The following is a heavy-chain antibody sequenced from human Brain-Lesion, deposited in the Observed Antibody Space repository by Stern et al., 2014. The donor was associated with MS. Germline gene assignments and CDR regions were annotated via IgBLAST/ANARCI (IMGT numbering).Heavy chain of an antibody. CDR1: GDSVSSNSAA. CDR2: TYYRSKWYY. CDR3: AKGYNWFDS. V-gene: IGHV6-1*01. Sequence: VQLLESGPGLMKPSQTLALTCVISGDSVSSNSAAWNWIRQSPSRGLEWLGRTYYRSKWYYQYAESVKSRITINADTSTNQFSLQLNSVTPEDTAVYLCAKGYNWFDSWGQGTVVTVS. J-gene: IGHJ5*01.